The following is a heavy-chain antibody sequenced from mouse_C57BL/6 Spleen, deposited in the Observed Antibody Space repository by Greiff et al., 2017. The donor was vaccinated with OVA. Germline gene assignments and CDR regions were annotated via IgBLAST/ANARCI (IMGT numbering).Heavy chain of an antibody. CDR2: IDPSDSYT. V-gene: IGHV1-69*01. CDR3: ARSHYDGSSYGYFDV. J-gene: IGHJ1*03. D-gene: IGHD1-1*01. CDR1: GYTFTSYW. Sequence: QVQLKQPGAELVMPGASVKLSCKASGYTFTSYWMHWVKQRPGQGLEWIGEIDPSDSYTNYNQKFKGKSTLTVDKSSSTAYMQLSSLTSEDSAVYYCARSHYDGSSYGYFDVWGTGTTVTVSS.